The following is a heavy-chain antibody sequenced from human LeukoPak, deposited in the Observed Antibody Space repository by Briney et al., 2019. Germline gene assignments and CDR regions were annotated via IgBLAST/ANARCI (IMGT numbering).Heavy chain of an antibody. J-gene: IGHJ2*01. CDR3: AREALGRYYFDL. Sequence: PGGSLRLSCVASRFTVSSNYMSWVRQAPGKGLEWVSAAYSGGSTYYADSVKGRLTISRDNSKNTLYLQMNSLRAEDTAVYYCAREALGRYYFDLWGRGTLVTVSS. V-gene: IGHV3-66*01. CDR2: AYSGGST. D-gene: IGHD3-10*01. CDR1: RFTVSSNY.